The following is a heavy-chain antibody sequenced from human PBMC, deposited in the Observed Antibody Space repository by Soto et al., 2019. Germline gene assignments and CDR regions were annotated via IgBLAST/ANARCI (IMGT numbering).Heavy chain of an antibody. Sequence: SETLSLTCTVSGGSISRDSYYWGWVRQPPGKGLEWIGYIHYSGSTYYNPSLKSRVIISVDTSKNQFSLKLSSVTAAATAVYYYARSITAAGTGYFQHWGQGTLVTVSS. D-gene: IGHD6-13*01. CDR3: ARSITAAGTGYFQH. CDR2: IHYSGST. V-gene: IGHV4-39*07. CDR1: GGSISRDSYY. J-gene: IGHJ1*01.